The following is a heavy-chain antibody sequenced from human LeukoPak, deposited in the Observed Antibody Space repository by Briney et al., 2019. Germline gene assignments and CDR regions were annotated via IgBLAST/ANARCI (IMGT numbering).Heavy chain of an antibody. CDR3: AKMGDVVVPAAIRAEYFQH. V-gene: IGHV3-11*01. CDR1: GFTFSDYY. Sequence: GGSLRLSCAASGFTFSDYYMSWIRLAPGKGLEWLSYISRSGDTIASADSVKGRFTTSRDNSKNSLYLQMNSLRAEDTAVYYCAKMGDVVVPAAIRAEYFQHWGQGTLVTVSS. D-gene: IGHD2-2*02. J-gene: IGHJ1*01. CDR2: ISRSGDTI.